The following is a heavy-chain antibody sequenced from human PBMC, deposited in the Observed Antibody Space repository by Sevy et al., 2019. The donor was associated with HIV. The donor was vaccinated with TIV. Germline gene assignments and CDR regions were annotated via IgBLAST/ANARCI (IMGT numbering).Heavy chain of an antibody. CDR1: GFKFSSYG. CDR3: ANGSGSYYDFWSGDDAFDI. V-gene: IGHV3-30*18. Sequence: GGSLRLSCAASGFKFSSYGMHWVRQAPGKGLEWVAVISYDVSSKYYEESVKGRFTISTDNSKNTLYLEISSLRAEDTADYYCANGSGSYYDFWSGDDAFDIWGQGIMVTVSS. D-gene: IGHD3-3*01. CDR2: ISYDVSSK. J-gene: IGHJ3*02.